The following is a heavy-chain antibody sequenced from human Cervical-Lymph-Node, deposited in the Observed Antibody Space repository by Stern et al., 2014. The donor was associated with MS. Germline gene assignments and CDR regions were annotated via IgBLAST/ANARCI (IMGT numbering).Heavy chain of an antibody. CDR2: IAYSGST. Sequence: VQLVESGPGLVKPSQILSLTCTVSGGSISSGTYYWSWIRQHPGKGLEWIGYIAYSGSTSYNPSLKSRVTISVDTSKSQFSLILSSVTAADTAVYYCARGYCNGGSCYSADWFDPWGQGTLVTVSS. CDR3: ARGYCNGGSCYSADWFDP. CDR1: GGSISSGTYY. D-gene: IGHD2-15*01. J-gene: IGHJ5*02. V-gene: IGHV4-31*03.